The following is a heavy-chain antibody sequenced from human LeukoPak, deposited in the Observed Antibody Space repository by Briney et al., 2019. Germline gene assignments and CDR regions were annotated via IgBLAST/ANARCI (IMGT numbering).Heavy chain of an antibody. CDR1: GFTFKTYA. CDR2: MSGSGSST. Sequence: GGSLRLSCAASGFTFKTYAMNWVRQVPGKGPEWVSSMSGSGSSTDYADSVRGRFTISRDNSKNTLSLQMNSLRAEDTAIYYCARDVSYSDYLTGFDHWGQGTLVTVSS. V-gene: IGHV3-23*01. D-gene: IGHD4-11*01. CDR3: ARDVSYSDYLTGFDH. J-gene: IGHJ4*02.